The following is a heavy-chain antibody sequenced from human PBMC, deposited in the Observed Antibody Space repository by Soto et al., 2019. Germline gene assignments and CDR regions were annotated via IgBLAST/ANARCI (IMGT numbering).Heavy chain of an antibody. V-gene: IGHV3-23*01. CDR3: AKEGLPLNYGMDV. D-gene: IGHD5-18*01. Sequence: EVQLLESGGGLVQPGGSLRLSCAASGFTFSSYAMSWVRQAPGKGLEWVSAISGSGGSTYYADSVKGRFTISRDNSKTTRYLQMNSLRAEDTAVYYCAKEGLPLNYGMDVWGQGTTVTVSS. CDR2: ISGSGGST. J-gene: IGHJ6*02. CDR1: GFTFSSYA.